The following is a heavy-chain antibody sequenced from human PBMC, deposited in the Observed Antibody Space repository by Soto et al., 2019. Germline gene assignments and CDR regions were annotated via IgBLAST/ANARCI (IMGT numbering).Heavy chain of an antibody. J-gene: IGHJ4*02. Sequence: EVQLVESGGGLVQPGGSLRLSCADSGFTFNRYWMKWVRQAPGRGLEWMGNINQDGSEKHYVDSVKGRFTISRDNAKDSVYLQMNSLKAEDTAMYYCARGGYDYSNPFDYWGQGTLVTVSS. CDR1: GFTFNRYW. V-gene: IGHV3-7*04. D-gene: IGHD4-4*01. CDR2: INQDGSEK. CDR3: ARGGYDYSNPFDY.